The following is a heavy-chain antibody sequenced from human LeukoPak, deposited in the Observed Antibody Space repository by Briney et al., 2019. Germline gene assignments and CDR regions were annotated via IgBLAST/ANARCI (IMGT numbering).Heavy chain of an antibody. CDR2: IKQDGSDK. D-gene: IGHD3-10*01. V-gene: IGHV3-7*01. Sequence: GGSLRLSCSASGFTFSSYWMTWVRQAPGKGLEWVANIKQDGSDKYYVDSVKGRFTVSRDNAKNSLYLQMNSLRVEDTAVYYCARDLWFGESTFDYWGQGTLVTVSS. J-gene: IGHJ4*02. CDR3: ARDLWFGESTFDY. CDR1: GFTFSSYW.